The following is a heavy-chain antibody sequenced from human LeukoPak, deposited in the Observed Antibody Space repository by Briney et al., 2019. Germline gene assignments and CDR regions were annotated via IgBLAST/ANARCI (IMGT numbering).Heavy chain of an antibody. CDR1: GGSISSSSYY. CDR2: IYYSGST. J-gene: IGHJ6*02. V-gene: IGHV4-39*07. CDR3: AREPGYYGSGAQLYGMDV. Sequence: SETLSLTCTVSGGSISSSSYYWGWIRQPPGKGLEWIGSIYYSGSTYYNPSLKSRVTISVDTSKNQFSLKLSSVTAADTAVYYCAREPGYYGSGAQLYGMDVWGQGTTVTVSS. D-gene: IGHD3-10*01.